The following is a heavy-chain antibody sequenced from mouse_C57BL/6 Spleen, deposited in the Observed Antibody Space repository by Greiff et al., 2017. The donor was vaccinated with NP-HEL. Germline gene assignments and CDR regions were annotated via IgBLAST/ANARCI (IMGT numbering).Heavy chain of an antibody. CDR1: GFTFSDYG. D-gene: IGHD1-1*01. CDR3: ARVNYGSSYEDYYAMDY. J-gene: IGHJ4*01. Sequence: EVQLVESGGGLVKPGGSLKLSCAASGFTFSDYGMHWVRQAPEKGLEWVAYISSCSSNIYYADTVKGRFTISRDNAKNTLFLQMTSLRSEDTAMYYCARVNYGSSYEDYYAMDYWGQGTSVTVSS. CDR2: ISSCSSNI. V-gene: IGHV5-17*01.